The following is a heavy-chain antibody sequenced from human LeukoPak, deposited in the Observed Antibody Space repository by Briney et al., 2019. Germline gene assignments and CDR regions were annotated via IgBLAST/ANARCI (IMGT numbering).Heavy chain of an antibody. CDR2: IYYSGST. CDR1: GGSISSHY. CDR3: AREYYYDSSGYHLGDAFDI. J-gene: IGHJ3*02. D-gene: IGHD3-22*01. Sequence: PSETLSLTCTVSGGSISSHYWSWLRQPPGKGLEWIGYIYYSGSTNYNPSLTSRVTISVDTSKNQFSLKLSSVTAADTAVYYCAREYYYDSSGYHLGDAFDIWGQGTMVTVSS. V-gene: IGHV4-59*11.